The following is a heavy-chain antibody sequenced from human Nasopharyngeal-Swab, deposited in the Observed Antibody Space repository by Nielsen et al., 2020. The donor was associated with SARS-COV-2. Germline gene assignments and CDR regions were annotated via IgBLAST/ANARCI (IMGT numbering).Heavy chain of an antibody. CDR1: GFTVSSNY. J-gene: IGHJ6*03. D-gene: IGHD6-19*01. V-gene: IGHV3-21*01. CDR3: ARVAVAGNPRAPYYYYMDV. CDR2: ISSSSSYI. Sequence: GGSLRLSCAASGFTVSSNYMSWVRQAPGKGLEWVSSISSSSSYIYYADSVKGRFTISRDNAKNSLYLQMNSLRAEDTAVYYCARVAVAGNPRAPYYYYMDVWGKGTTVTVSS.